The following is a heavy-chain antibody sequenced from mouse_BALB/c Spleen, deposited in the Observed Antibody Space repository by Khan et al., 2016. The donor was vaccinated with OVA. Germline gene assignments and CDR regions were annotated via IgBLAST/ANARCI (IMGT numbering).Heavy chain of an antibody. CDR3: ARVYGGDFDY. CDR2: ISYSGNT. CDR1: GYSITTDYA. J-gene: IGHJ2*01. V-gene: IGHV3-2*02. Sequence: EVQLQESGPGLVKPSQSLSLTCTVTGYSITTDYAWNWIRQFPGNKLEWMGSISYSGNTKYNPSLKSRISISRDTSTNQFFLQLKSVTTEDTARYYCARVYGGDFDYWGQGTTLTVSS. D-gene: IGHD1-1*01.